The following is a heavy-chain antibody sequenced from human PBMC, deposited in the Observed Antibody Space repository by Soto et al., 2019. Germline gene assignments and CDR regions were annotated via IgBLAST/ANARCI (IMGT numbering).Heavy chain of an antibody. D-gene: IGHD1-1*01. J-gene: IGHJ4*02. V-gene: IGHV4-59*11. CDR3: ARVRTVFDY. Sequence: PSGTLSLTCPVSGDSISSHYWNWIRQPPGRGLEWIGNVYYSGSTIYNPSLESRVTISVDRSNNQFSLKLRSVTAADAAVYYCARVRTVFDYWGQGILVTVSS. CDR1: GDSISSHY. CDR2: VYYSGST.